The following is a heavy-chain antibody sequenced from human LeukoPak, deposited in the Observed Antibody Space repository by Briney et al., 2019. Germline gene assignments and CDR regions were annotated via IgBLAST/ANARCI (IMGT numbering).Heavy chain of an antibody. CDR1: GSTFTSYW. J-gene: IGHJ2*01. CDR3: ARQPASADWYFDL. Sequence: GESLKISCKNSGSTFTSYWVGWVRQMPGKGLEGMGLIFPGESDTRYSPSFQGQVTISADTSITPVYLQWTSLKAADMAMYYCARQPASADWYFDLWGRGTLVSVSS. V-gene: IGHV5-51*01. CDR2: IFPGESDT. D-gene: IGHD1-14*01.